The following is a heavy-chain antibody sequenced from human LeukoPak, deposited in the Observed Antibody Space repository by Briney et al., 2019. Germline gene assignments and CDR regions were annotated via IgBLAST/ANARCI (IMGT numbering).Heavy chain of an antibody. V-gene: IGHV3-74*01. J-gene: IGHJ4*02. Sequence: GGSLRLSCAASGFTFSTYWMHWVRQAPGKGLVWISRINSDGSSTSNADSVKGRFPISRDNAKNTLYLQMNSLRAEDTGVYYCARIASHSSSWYDGGYWGQGTLVTVSS. D-gene: IGHD6-13*01. CDR2: INSDGSST. CDR1: GFTFSTYW. CDR3: ARIASHSSSWYDGGY.